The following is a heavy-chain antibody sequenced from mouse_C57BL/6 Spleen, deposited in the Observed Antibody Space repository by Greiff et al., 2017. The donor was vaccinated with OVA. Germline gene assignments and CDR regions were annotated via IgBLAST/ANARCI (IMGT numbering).Heavy chain of an antibody. Sequence: QVQLQQSGAELVRPGASVTLSCKASGYTFTDYEMHWVKQTTVHGLEWIGAIDPETGSTSYNQKFKGKAILTADKSSSTAYMELRSLTSEDSAVYYCTRRGSKGVWGQGTSVTVSS. CDR1: GYTFTDYE. CDR3: TRRGSKGV. V-gene: IGHV1-15*01. CDR2: IDPETGST. J-gene: IGHJ4*01. D-gene: IGHD1-3*01.